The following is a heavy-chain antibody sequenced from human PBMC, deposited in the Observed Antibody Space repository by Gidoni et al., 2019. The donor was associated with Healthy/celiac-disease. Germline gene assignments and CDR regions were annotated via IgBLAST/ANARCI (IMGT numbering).Heavy chain of an antibody. CDR2: ISYDGSNK. J-gene: IGHJ6*02. V-gene: IGHV3-30*18. CDR1: GFTFSSYG. D-gene: IGHD3-3*01. Sequence: QVQLVESGGGVVQPGRSLRLSCAASGFTFSSYGMHWVRQAPGKGLEWVAVISYDGSNKYYADSVKGRFTISRDNSKNTLYLQMNSLRAEDTAVYYCAKGTGPGGYDFWSGYPYYYYGMDVWGQGTTVTVSS. CDR3: AKGTGPGGYDFWSGYPYYYYGMDV.